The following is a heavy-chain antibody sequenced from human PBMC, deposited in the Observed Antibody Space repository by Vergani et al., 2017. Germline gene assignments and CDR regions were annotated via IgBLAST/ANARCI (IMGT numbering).Heavy chain of an antibody. CDR2: INPNSGGT. CDR1: GYTFTGYY. CDR3: ARDLITMVRGAPSGY. V-gene: IGHV1-2*02. D-gene: IGHD3-10*01. J-gene: IGHJ4*02. Sequence: QVQLVQSGAEVKKPGASVKVSCKASGYTFTGYYMHWVRQAPGKGLEWMGWINPNSGGTNYAQKCQGRVTMTRDTSISTAYMELSRLRSDDTAVYYCARDLITMVRGAPSGYWGQGTLVTVSS.